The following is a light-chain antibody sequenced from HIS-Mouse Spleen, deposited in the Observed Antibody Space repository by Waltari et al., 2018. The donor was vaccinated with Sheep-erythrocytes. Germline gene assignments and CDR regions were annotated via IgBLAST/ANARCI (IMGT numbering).Light chain of an antibody. V-gene: IGLV3-21*02. CDR3: QVWDSSSDHPYV. Sequence: SYVLTQPPSVSVAPGQTARITCGGNNIGSKRVNWYQQKPGQAPVLVVYDDSDRPSGIPERFSGSNSGNTATLTINRVEAGDEADYYCQVWDSSSDHPYVFGTGTKVTVL. CDR2: DDS. J-gene: IGLJ1*01. CDR1: NIGSKR.